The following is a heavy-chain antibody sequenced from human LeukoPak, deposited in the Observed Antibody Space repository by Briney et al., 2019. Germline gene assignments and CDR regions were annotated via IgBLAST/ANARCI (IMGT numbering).Heavy chain of an antibody. CDR1: GYTFTSYG. CDR3: ARDRSYYYGSGSFNWFDP. J-gene: IGHJ5*02. V-gene: IGHV1-18*01. D-gene: IGHD3-10*01. CDR2: ISAYNGNT. Sequence: ASVKVSCKASGYTFTSYGISWVRQAPGQGLEWMGGISAYNGNTNYAQKLQGRVTMTTDTSTSTAYMELRSLRSDDTAVYYCARDRSYYYGSGSFNWFDPWGQGTLVTVSS.